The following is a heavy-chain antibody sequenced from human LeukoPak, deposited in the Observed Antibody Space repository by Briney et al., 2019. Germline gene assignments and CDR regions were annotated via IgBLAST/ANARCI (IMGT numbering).Heavy chain of an antibody. D-gene: IGHD1-7*01. CDR2: INPNSGGT. CDR3: ARVAAGTTGYYYMDV. CDR1: GYTFTGYY. V-gene: IGHV1-2*02. J-gene: IGHJ6*03. Sequence: EASVKVSCKASGYTFTGYYMHWVRQAPGQGLEWMGWINPNSGGTNYAQKFQGRVTMTRDMSISTAYMELSRLRSDDTAVYYCARVAAGTTGYYYMDVWGKGTTVTVSS.